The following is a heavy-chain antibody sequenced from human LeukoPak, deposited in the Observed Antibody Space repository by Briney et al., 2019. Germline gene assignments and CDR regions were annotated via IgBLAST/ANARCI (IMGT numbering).Heavy chain of an antibody. D-gene: IGHD3-9*01. CDR1: GYTFTSYG. J-gene: IGHJ4*02. Sequence: ASVTVSCKDSGYTFTSYGISWVRQAPGQGLEWMGWISAYNGNTNYAQKLQGRVTMTTDTSTSTAYMELRSLRSDDTAVYYCARNYDILTGQYYFDYWGQGTLVTVSS. V-gene: IGHV1-18*01. CDR2: ISAYNGNT. CDR3: ARNYDILTGQYYFDY.